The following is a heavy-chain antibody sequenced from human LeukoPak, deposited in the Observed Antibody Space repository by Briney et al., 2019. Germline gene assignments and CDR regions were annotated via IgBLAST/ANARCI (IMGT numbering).Heavy chain of an antibody. Sequence: PSETLSLTCTVSGGSISSSSYYWGWIRQPPGKGLEWIGSIYYSGSTYYNPSLKSRVTVSVDTSKNQFSLKLSSVTAADTAVYYCARDLGYCSGGRCDWFDPWGQGTLVTVSS. J-gene: IGHJ5*02. CDR1: GGSISSSSYY. CDR3: ARDLGYCSGGRCDWFDP. D-gene: IGHD2-15*01. V-gene: IGHV4-39*07. CDR2: IYYSGST.